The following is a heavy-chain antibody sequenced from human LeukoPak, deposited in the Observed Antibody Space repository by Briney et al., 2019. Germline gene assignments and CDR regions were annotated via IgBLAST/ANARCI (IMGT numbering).Heavy chain of an antibody. CDR3: ARTPGRWFDP. Sequence: NASETLSLTCTVSGGSISSYYWSWIRQPPGKGLEWIGYIYYSGSTNYNPSLKSRVTISVDTSKNQFSLKLSSVTAADTAVYYCARTPGRWFDPWGQGTLVTVSS. CDR2: IYYSGST. V-gene: IGHV4-59*01. CDR1: GGSISSYY. J-gene: IGHJ5*02. D-gene: IGHD3-10*01.